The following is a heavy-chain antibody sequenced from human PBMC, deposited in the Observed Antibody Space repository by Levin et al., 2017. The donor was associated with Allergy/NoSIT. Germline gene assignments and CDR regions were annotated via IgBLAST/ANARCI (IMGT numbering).Heavy chain of an antibody. V-gene: IGHV3-7*01. CDR1: GFTFTTYW. CDR2: INADGGES. D-gene: IGHD5-12*01. J-gene: IGHJ4*02. Sequence: GESLKISCAASGFTFTTYWMAWVRQAPGKGPAWVANINADGGESSYVDSVKGRFTISRDNAKNSLYLQMNSLRADDTALYYCARLGYRTSDYWGQGTLVTVSS. CDR3: ARLGYRTSDY.